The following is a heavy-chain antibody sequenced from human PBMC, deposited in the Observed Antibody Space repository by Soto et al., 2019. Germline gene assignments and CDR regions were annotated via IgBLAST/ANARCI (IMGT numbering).Heavy chain of an antibody. V-gene: IGHV3-48*03. CDR2: ISGSGGTT. J-gene: IGHJ4*02. D-gene: IGHD3-3*01. CDR1: GFPFSLYE. CDR3: TRVFWSGVTDY. Sequence: PGGSLRLSCVVSGFPFSLYEMSWVRQSPGKGLECISYISGSGGTTKYADSVQGRFSVSRDNAKNSLYLQMNSLTVDDTAIYYCTRVFWSGVTDYWSQGTLVTVSS.